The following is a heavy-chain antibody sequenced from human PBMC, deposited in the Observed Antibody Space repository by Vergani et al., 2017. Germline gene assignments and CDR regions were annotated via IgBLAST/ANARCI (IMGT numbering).Heavy chain of an antibody. CDR1: GYTFTSYG. J-gene: IGHJ6*02. D-gene: IGHD2-2*01. Sequence: QVQLVQSGAEVKKPGASVKVSCKASGYTFTSYGISWVRQAPGQGLEWMGWISAYNGNTNYAQKLQGRVTMTTATSTSTAYMGLRSLRSDDTAVYYCARDPDIVVVPAAAYYYYYYGMDVWGQGTTVTVSS. CDR3: ARDPDIVVVPAAAYYYYYYGMDV. CDR2: ISAYNGNT. V-gene: IGHV1-18*04.